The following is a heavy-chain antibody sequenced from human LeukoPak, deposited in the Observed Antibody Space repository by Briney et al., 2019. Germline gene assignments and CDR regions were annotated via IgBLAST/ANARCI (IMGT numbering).Heavy chain of an antibody. CDR3: ARVAFYYYYMDV. Sequence: GGSLRLSCAASGFTFSSYAMSWVREAPGKGLEWVSVIYAGGKTYYADSVKGRFTISRDKSKNTLYLQLNSLRAEDAAVYYCARVAFYYYYMDVWGQGTTVSVSS. CDR2: IYAGGKT. D-gene: IGHD2-15*01. CDR1: GFTFSSYA. V-gene: IGHV3-66*02. J-gene: IGHJ6*03.